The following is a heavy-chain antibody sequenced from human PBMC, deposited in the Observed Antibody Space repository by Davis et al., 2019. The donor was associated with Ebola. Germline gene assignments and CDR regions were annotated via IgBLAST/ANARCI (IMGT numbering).Heavy chain of an antibody. CDR1: GYSISSGSY. J-gene: IGHJ3*02. CDR3: ARDLSRPRTYSSSWYNLDAFDI. V-gene: IGHV4-38-2*02. CDR2: IYHSGST. Sequence: PSETLSLTCAVSGYSISSGSYWGWIRQPPGKGLEWIGSIYHSGSTYYNPSLKSRVTISVDTSKNQFSLKLSSVTAADTAVYYCARDLSRPRTYSSSWYNLDAFDIWGQGTMVTVSS. D-gene: IGHD6-13*01.